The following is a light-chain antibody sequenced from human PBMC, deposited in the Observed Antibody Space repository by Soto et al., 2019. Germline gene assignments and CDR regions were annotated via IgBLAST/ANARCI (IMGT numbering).Light chain of an antibody. CDR3: GTWDNSLSLPYV. V-gene: IGLV1-51*02. J-gene: IGLJ1*01. CDR1: SSNIGNNY. CDR2: ENN. Sequence: QSVLTQPPSVSAAPGQTVTISCSGSSSNIGNNYVSWYQQLPGTAPKLLIFENNKRPSGIPDRFSASKSGTSATLAITGLQTGDADDYYCGTWDNSLSLPYVFGTGTKLTVL.